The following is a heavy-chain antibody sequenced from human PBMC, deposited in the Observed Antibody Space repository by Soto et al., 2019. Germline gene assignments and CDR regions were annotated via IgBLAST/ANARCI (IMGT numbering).Heavy chain of an antibody. J-gene: IGHJ4*02. D-gene: IGHD6-13*01. CDR2: IIPIFGTA. V-gene: IGHV1-69*01. Sequence: QVQLVQSGAEVKKPGSSVKVSCKASGGTFSSYAISWLLQAPGQGLEWMGGIIPIFGTASYAQKFQGRVTITEDESTSTAYMELSSRRSEDTAVYYCARDGGRRSWYGPEAYYLDYWGQGTQVPVSS. CDR1: GGTFSSYA. CDR3: ARDGGRRSWYGPEAYYLDY.